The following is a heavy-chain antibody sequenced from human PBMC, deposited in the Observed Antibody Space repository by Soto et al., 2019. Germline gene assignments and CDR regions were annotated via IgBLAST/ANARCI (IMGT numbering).Heavy chain of an antibody. CDR1: GFSLATSGEG. V-gene: IGHV2-5*02. D-gene: IGHD3-3*01. Sequence: QITLKESDRPLMKPTQTLTLTCTFSGFSLATSGEGVGWIRQSPGEALEWLAVIYWDDDKRYNRSLRARLAITKDTSRHPVVLTMTNMDPADTGTYYCAHRLGKYNFWNGGYFHFWGQGTLVTVSS. J-gene: IGHJ4*02. CDR2: IYWDDDK. CDR3: AHRLGKYNFWNGGYFHF.